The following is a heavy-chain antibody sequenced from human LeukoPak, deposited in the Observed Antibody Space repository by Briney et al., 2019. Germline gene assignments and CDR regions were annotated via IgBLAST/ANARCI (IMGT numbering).Heavy chain of an antibody. J-gene: IGHJ5*02. V-gene: IGHV1-2*02. CDR2: INPNSGGT. Sequence: ASVKVSCKASGYSFTRYYMHWVRQAPGQGLEWMGWINPNSGGTNYAQKFQGRVTMTRDTSINTAYMDLSRLRSDDTAVYYCARQYGSGTYTLLFDPWGQGTLVTVSS. CDR3: ARQYGSGTYTLLFDP. CDR1: GYSFTRYY. D-gene: IGHD1-26*01.